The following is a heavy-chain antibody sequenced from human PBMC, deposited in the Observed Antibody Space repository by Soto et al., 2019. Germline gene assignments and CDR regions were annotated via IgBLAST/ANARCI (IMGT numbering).Heavy chain of an antibody. J-gene: IGHJ4*02. CDR3: ARDRSGYGDY. Sequence: QVHLVQSGVEVKKPGASVKVSCKASGYTFTDYGISWARQAPGQGLEWMGWISAYNGNTNHAQNLQGRVTLTTDASTSTAFMELTSLRSDDTAVYYCARDRSGYGDYWGQGPWSPSPQ. V-gene: IGHV1-18*01. CDR2: ISAYNGNT. D-gene: IGHD5-12*01. CDR1: GYTFTDYG.